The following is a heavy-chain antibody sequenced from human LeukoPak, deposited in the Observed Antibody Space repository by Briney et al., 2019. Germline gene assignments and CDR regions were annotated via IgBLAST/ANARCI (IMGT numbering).Heavy chain of an antibody. Sequence: GESLKISCKGSGYTFTTYWIGWVRQMPGKGLEWMGIIYPGDSDTRYSPSFQGQVTISADKSISTAYLQWSSLKASDTAMYYCARPAAGRTNYFDYWGQGTLVTVSS. CDR3: ARPAAGRTNYFDY. CDR2: IYPGDSDT. D-gene: IGHD6-13*01. CDR1: GYTFTTYW. V-gene: IGHV5-51*01. J-gene: IGHJ4*02.